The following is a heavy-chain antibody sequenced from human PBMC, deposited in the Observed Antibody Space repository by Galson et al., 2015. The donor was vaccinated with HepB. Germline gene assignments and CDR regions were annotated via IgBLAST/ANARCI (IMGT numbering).Heavy chain of an antibody. D-gene: IGHD6-13*01. CDR3: ARTRGAAAGIFDN. V-gene: IGHV3-74*01. Sequence: SLRLSCAASGFTFSSSWMHWVRQVPGKGLVWVSRINSDGSYITYADSVKGRFTISRDNAKNTLYLQQNSPRAEDTALYYCARTRGAAAGIFDNWGQGSLVTVSS. CDR2: INSDGSYI. CDR1: GFTFSSSW. J-gene: IGHJ4*02.